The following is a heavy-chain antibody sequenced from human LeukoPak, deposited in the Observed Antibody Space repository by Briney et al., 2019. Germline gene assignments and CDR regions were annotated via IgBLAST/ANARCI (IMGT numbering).Heavy chain of an antibody. Sequence: SQTLSLTCAVSGGSISSGGYSWSWIRQPPGKGLEWLGYIYHSGSTYYNPSLKSRVTISVDRSKNQFSLKLSSVTAADPAVYYLCRMFGYCKSTSCYKYFDHWGQGTLVPLPS. CDR1: GGSISSGGYS. CDR2: IYHSGST. J-gene: IGHJ4*02. D-gene: IGHD2-2*02. V-gene: IGHV4-30-2*01. CDR3: CRMFGYCKSTSCYKYFDH.